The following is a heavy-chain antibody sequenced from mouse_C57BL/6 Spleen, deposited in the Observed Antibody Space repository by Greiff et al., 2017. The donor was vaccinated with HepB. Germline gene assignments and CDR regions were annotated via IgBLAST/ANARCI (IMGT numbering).Heavy chain of an antibody. J-gene: IGHJ1*03. CDR1: GYTFTDYE. Sequence: QVQLQQSGAELVRPGASVTLSCKASGYTFTDYEMHWVKQTPVHGLEWIGAIDPETGGTAYNQKFKGKAILTADKSSSTAYMELRSLTSEDSAVYYCTRSTPYYSNFWYFDVWGTGTTVTVSS. CDR3: TRSTPYYSNFWYFDV. V-gene: IGHV1-15*01. D-gene: IGHD2-5*01. CDR2: IDPETGGT.